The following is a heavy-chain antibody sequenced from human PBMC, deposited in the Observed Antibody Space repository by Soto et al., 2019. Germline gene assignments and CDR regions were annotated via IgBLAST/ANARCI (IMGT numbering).Heavy chain of an antibody. CDR1: GYSITSGYY. V-gene: IGHV4-38-2*02. CDR3: ARDGTTVTDNNPNQYYYYYYGMDV. J-gene: IGHJ6*02. D-gene: IGHD4-17*01. Sequence: NPSETLSLTCAVSGYSITSGYYWGWIRQPPGKGLEWIGSIYHSESTYYNPSLKSRVTISVDTSMDQFSLKLNSVTAADTAVYYCARDGTTVTDNNPNQYYYYYYGMDVWGQGTTVTVSS. CDR2: IYHSEST.